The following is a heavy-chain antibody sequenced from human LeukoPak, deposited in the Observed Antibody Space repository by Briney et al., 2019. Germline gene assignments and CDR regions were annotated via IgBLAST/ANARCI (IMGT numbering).Heavy chain of an antibody. CDR2: TYYRSKWYN. D-gene: IGHD3-22*01. CDR1: GDSVSSNSAA. J-gene: IGHJ2*01. V-gene: IGHV6-1*01. Sequence: SQTLSLTCAISGDSVSSNSAAWNWIRQSPSRGLEWLGRTYYRSKWYNDYVVSVKSRITINPDTSKNQFSLQLNSVTPEDTAVYYCARGGGRPYYYDSSGSYFDLWGRGTLVTVPS. CDR3: ARGGGRPYYYDSSGSYFDL.